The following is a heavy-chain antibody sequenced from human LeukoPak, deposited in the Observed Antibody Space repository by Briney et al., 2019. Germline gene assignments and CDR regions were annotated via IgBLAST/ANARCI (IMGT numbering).Heavy chain of an antibody. V-gene: IGHV3-7*01. J-gene: IGHJ3*02. CDR2: IKQDGSEK. D-gene: IGHD6-13*01. Sequence: PGGSLRLSCAASGFTFSSYWMSWVRQAPGKGLEWVANIKQDGSEKYYVDSVKGRFTISRDNAKNSLYLQMNSLRAEDTAVYYCARVGIAAAGTRVAFDIWGQGTMVTVSS. CDR1: GFTFSSYW. CDR3: ARVGIAAAGTRVAFDI.